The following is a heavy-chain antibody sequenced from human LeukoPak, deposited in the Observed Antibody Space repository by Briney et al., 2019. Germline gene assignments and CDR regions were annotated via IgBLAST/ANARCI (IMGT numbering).Heavy chain of an antibody. CDR3: ASETYYYDSSGYSPFDY. CDR2: INSDGSST. D-gene: IGHD3-22*01. J-gene: IGHJ4*02. V-gene: IGHV3-74*01. Sequence: PGGSLRLSCAASGFTFSSYWMHWVRQAPGKGLVWVSRINSDGSSTSYADSVKGRFTISRDNAKNTLYLQMNSLRAEDTAVYYCASETYYYDSSGYSPFDYWGQGTPVTVSS. CDR1: GFTFSSYW.